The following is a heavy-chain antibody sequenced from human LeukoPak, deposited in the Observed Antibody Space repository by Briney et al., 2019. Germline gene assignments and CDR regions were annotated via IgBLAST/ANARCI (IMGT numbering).Heavy chain of an antibody. V-gene: IGHV4-59*12. CDR2: IDCSGST. CDR1: GCSISSYY. CDR3: ARLTGPY. Sequence: AETLSLTCTVSGCSISSYYRSWIRQPPGKGLEWIGYIDCSGSTYYDASLRGRFTISVDSSKNPLSLKVRSVSAADTAVYYCARLTGPYWGQGTLVTVPS. J-gene: IGHJ4*02. D-gene: IGHD1-14*01.